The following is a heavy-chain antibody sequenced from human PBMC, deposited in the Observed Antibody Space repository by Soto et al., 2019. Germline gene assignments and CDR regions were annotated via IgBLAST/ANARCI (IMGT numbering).Heavy chain of an antibody. J-gene: IGHJ4*02. D-gene: IGHD3-3*01. CDR1: GGTFSSYA. V-gene: IGHV1-69*13. CDR2: IIPIFGTA. Sequence: GASVKVSCKASGGTFSSYAISWVRQAPGQGLEWMGGIIPIFGTANYAQKFQGRVTITADESTSTAYMELSSLRSEDTAVYYCARDHGNKKVRFLEWLWPLDYWGQGTLVTVSS. CDR3: ARDHGNKKVRFLEWLWPLDY.